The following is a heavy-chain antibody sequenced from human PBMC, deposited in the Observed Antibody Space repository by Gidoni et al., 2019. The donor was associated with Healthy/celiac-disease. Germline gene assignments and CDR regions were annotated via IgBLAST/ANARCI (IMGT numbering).Heavy chain of an antibody. CDR1: GRSFSRYA. CDR3: AKDGEQWLVRWFDP. D-gene: IGHD6-19*01. CDR2: FSGSGGST. V-gene: IGHV3-23*01. Sequence: EVQLLASGGGSVQTGGSMRLSAAASGRSFSRYAMRWVGQAPGKGLEWVSAFSGSGGSTYYADSVKGRFTISRYNSKNTLYLQMNSLRAEDTAVYYCAKDGEQWLVRWFDPWGQGTLVTVSS. J-gene: IGHJ5*02.